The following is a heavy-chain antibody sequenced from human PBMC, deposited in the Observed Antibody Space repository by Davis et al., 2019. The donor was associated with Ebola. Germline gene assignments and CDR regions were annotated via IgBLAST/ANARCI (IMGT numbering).Heavy chain of an antibody. CDR2: ISGSGGST. J-gene: IGHJ6*04. V-gene: IGHV3-23*01. D-gene: IGHD2-15*01. CDR1: GFTFSTYA. Sequence: GESLKISCAASGFTFSTYAMSWVRQAPGKGLEWVSGISGSGGSTYYADSVKGRFTISRDNAKNSLYLQMNSLRAEDTALYYCAKDIGLGYCSGGSCYVLDVWGKGTTVTVSS. CDR3: AKDIGLGYCSGGSCYVLDV.